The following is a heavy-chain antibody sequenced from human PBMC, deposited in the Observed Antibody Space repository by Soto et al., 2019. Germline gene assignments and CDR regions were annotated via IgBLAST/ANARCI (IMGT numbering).Heavy chain of an antibody. CDR1: GYTFTSYG. D-gene: IGHD2-2*01. CDR2: ISAYNGNT. V-gene: IGHV1-18*01. CDR3: ARDTGDCSSTSCYSLASYYYGMDV. Sequence: QVQLVQSGAEVKKPGASVKVSCKASGYTFTSYGISWVRQAPGQGLEWMGWISAYNGNTNYAQKLQGRVTMTTDTSTSTAYMELRSLRSDDTAVYYCARDTGDCSSTSCYSLASYYYGMDVWGQGTTVTVSS. J-gene: IGHJ6*02.